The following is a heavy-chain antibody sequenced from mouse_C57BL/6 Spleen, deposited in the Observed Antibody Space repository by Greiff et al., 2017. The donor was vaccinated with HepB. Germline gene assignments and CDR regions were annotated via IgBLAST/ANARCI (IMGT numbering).Heavy chain of an antibody. Sequence: EVQLQQSGPGLVKPSQSLSLTCSVTGYSITSGYYWNWIRQFPGNKLEWMGYISYDGSNNYNPSLKNRIAITRDTSKNQFFLKLNSVTTEDTATYYCARGGYGSSYEYYFDYWGQGTTLTVSS. D-gene: IGHD1-1*01. V-gene: IGHV3-6*01. CDR1: GYSITSGYY. J-gene: IGHJ2*01. CDR3: ARGGYGSSYEYYFDY. CDR2: ISYDGSN.